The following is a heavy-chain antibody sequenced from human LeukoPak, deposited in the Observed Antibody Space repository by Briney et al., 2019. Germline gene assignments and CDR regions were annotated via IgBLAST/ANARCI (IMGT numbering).Heavy chain of an antibody. CDR1: GGSMSSHY. CDR3: ARGVDSGYDSSWFAP. J-gene: IGHJ5*02. Sequence: SETLSLTCTVSGGSMSSHYWRWLRHPPGKGVEWIEYIYYSGSTNYNPSLKSRVTISVDTSKNLFSLKMSSVTAADTAVYYCARGVDSGYDSSWFAPWGQGTLVTVSS. CDR2: IYYSGST. D-gene: IGHD5-12*01. V-gene: IGHV4-59*11.